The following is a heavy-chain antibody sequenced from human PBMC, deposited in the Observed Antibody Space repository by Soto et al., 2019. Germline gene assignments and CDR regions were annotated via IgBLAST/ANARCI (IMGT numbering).Heavy chain of an antibody. Sequence: SLTCTVSGGSVSSGDYYWSWIRQPPGKGLEWIGYIYYSGRTNYNPSLKSRVTISLDTSKNQFSLRLTSVTAADTAVYYCARIPVDTYMINWFDPWGQGTLVTVSS. CDR2: IYYSGRT. CDR1: GGSVSSGDYY. V-gene: IGHV4-61*08. J-gene: IGHJ5*02. CDR3: ARIPVDTYMINWFDP. D-gene: IGHD5-18*01.